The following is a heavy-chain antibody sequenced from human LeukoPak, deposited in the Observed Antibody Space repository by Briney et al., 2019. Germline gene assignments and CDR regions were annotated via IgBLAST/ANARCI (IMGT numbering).Heavy chain of an antibody. CDR3: ARARGTTRNPLDS. J-gene: IGHJ3*01. V-gene: IGHV3-74*01. Sequence: GGSLRLSCTASGFTFSSYWMHWVRQAPGKGLVWVSRINSDGSNTKYAGSVKGRFTISRDIAKNTLYLQMNSLRAEDTAVYFCARARGTTRNPLDSWGQGTVVTVSS. CDR1: GFTFSSYW. D-gene: IGHD1-1*01. CDR2: INSDGSNT.